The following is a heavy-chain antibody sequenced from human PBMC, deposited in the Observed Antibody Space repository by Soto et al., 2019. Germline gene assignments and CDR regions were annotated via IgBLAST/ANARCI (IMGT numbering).Heavy chain of an antibody. CDR1: GYTLTELA. D-gene: IGHD3-10*01. J-gene: IGHJ5*02. Sequence: GASVKVSCKVYGYTLTELAMHWVGQSPGRGLEWMGGFDPEDGETIYAQKFQGRVTMTEDTSTDTAYMELSSLRSEDTAVYYCATDRITMVRGVSNWFDPWGQGTLVTVSS. V-gene: IGHV1-24*01. CDR3: ATDRITMVRGVSNWFDP. CDR2: FDPEDGET.